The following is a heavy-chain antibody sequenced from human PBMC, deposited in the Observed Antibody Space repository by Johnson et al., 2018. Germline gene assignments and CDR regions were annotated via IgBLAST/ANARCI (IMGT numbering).Heavy chain of an antibody. D-gene: IGHD3-3*01. Sequence: QVQLVQSGGGVVQPGRSLRLSCAASGFTFSSYAMHWVRQAPGKGLEWVAVIGYDGSNKYYADSVKGRFTISRDNSKNTLYLQMNSLRAEGSAVYYGAGRGGITIFGGADFWGQGTLVTVSS. V-gene: IGHV3-33*01. CDR3: AGRGGITIFGGADF. CDR2: IGYDGSNK. CDR1: GFTFSSYA. J-gene: IGHJ4*02.